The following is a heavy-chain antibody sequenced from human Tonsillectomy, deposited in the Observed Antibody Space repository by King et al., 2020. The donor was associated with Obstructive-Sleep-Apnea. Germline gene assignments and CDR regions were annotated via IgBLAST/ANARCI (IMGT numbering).Heavy chain of an antibody. CDR3: ARDTTTSWGTGFDY. J-gene: IGHJ4*02. CDR2: IYYSGST. Sequence: LQLQESGPGLVKPSETLSLTCTVSGGSISSSSYYWGWIRQPPGKGLEWIGSIYYSGSTYYNPSLKSRVTISVDTSKNQFSLKLSSVTAADTAVYYCARDTTTSWGTGFDYWGQGTLVTVSS. CDR1: GGSISSSSYY. V-gene: IGHV4-39*07. D-gene: IGHD1-1*01.